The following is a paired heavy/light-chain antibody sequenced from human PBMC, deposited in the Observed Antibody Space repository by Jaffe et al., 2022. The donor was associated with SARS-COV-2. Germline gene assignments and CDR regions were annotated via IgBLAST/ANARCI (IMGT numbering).Heavy chain of an antibody. CDR2: ISGSGGST. CDR1: GFTFSSYA. V-gene: IGHV3-23*01. CDR3: AKGPQNPDDYVWGSYHADAFDI. D-gene: IGHD3-16*02. J-gene: IGHJ3*02. Sequence: EVQLLESGGGLVQPGGSLRLSCAASGFTFSSYAMSWVRQAPGKGLEWVSAISGSGGSTYYADSVKGRFTISRDNSKNTLYLQMNSLRAEDTAVYYCAKGPQNPDDYVWGSYHADAFDIWGQGTMVTVSS.
Light chain of an antibody. CDR1: QSISSY. CDR2: AAS. Sequence: DIQMTQSPSSLSASVGDRVTITCRASQSISSYLNWYQQKPGKAPKLLIYAASSLQSGVPSRFSGSGSGTDFTLTISSLQPEDFATYYCQQSYSTHTWTFGQGTKVEIK. CDR3: QQSYSTHTWT. V-gene: IGKV1-39*01. J-gene: IGKJ1*01.